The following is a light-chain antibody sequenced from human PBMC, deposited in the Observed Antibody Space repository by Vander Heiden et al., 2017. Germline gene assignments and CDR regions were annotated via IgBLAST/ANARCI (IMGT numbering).Light chain of an antibody. CDR3: QQDGSSRLT. CDR2: DAS. Sequence: EIVLTQSPGTLSLSPGERVTLSCRASQSVSSNYLAWYQQKPGQAPRLLIYDASNRATGIPDRFSGSGSGTDFTLTISRLEPEDFAVYYCQQDGSSRLTFGGGTKVEIK. V-gene: IGKV3-20*01. CDR1: QSVSSNY. J-gene: IGKJ4*01.